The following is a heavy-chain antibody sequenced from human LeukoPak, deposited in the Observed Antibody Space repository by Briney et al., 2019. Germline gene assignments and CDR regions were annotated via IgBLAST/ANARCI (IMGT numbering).Heavy chain of an antibody. D-gene: IGHD4-23*01. Sequence: SVKVSCKASGGTFSNYAVTWVRQAPGQGLGWMGGIIPILGTANYAQKFQDRVTLTADESTSTAYMELSSLRSEDTAMYYCARGNSRWSTPTSSYYYRMDVWGQGTTVTVSS. CDR1: GGTFSNYA. V-gene: IGHV1-69*13. CDR2: IIPILGTA. J-gene: IGHJ6*02. CDR3: ARGNSRWSTPTSSYYYRMDV.